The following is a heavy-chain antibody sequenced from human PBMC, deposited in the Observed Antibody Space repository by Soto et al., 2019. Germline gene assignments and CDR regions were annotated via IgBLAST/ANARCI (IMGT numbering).Heavy chain of an antibody. CDR2: ISSSSGTI. V-gene: IGHV3-48*01. CDR1: GFTFSSYS. J-gene: IGHJ4*02. CDR3: ARDAPPDDY. Sequence: PGGSLRLSCAASGFTFSSYSMNWVRQAPGKGLEWVSYISSSSGTIYYADSVKGRFTISRDIARNSLYLQMNSLRAEDTAVYYCARDAPPDDYWGQGTLVNGSS.